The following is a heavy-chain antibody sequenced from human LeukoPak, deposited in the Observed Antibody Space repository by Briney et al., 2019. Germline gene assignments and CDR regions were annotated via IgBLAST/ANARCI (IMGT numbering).Heavy chain of an antibody. CDR1: GYTFTSYY. J-gene: IGHJ4*02. D-gene: IGHD1-7*01. CDR3: ARDVGTTGTTY. V-gene: IGHV1-46*01. Sequence: ASVTVSCKASGYTFTSYYMHWVRQAPGQGLEWMGIINPSGGSTSYAQKFQGRVTMTRDMSTSTVYMELSSLRSEDTAVYYCARDVGTTGTTYWGQGTLVTVSS. CDR2: INPSGGST.